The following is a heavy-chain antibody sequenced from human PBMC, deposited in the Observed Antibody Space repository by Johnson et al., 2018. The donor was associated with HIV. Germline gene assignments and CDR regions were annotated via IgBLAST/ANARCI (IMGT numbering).Heavy chain of an antibody. CDR3: AKDRSTGWYPAFDI. CDR2: IWYDGSNK. CDR1: GFTFNTYG. J-gene: IGHJ3*02. D-gene: IGHD6-19*01. Sequence: QVQLVESGGGVVQPGRSLRLSCAASGFTFNTYGMHWVRQAPGKGLEWVAVIWYDGSNKYYADSVKGRFTISRDNSQNTLSLQMNSLRPDDTAVYYCAKDRSTGWYPAFDIWGQGTMVTVSS. V-gene: IGHV3-33*06.